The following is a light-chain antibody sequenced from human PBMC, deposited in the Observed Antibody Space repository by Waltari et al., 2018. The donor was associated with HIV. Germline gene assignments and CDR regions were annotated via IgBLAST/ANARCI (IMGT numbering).Light chain of an antibody. V-gene: IGLV2-14*01. Sequence: QSALTQPASVSGSSGQSITISSTGTSSDVGGYNYVPLYQQHPGKAPKITLYQVSNRHSGFANRFSGSKSGNTASLTMSRLQAEGEADYYCSSYTSSSTSHVFGTVTKVTVL. CDR1: SSDVGGYNY. CDR2: QVS. J-gene: IGLJ1*01. CDR3: SSYTSSSTSHV.